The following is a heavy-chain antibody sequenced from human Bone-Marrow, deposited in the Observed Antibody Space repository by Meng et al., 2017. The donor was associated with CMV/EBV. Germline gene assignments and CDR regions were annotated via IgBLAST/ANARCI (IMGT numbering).Heavy chain of an antibody. CDR2: IRGDSFGGTT. CDR1: GFTFGDYS. V-gene: IGHV3-49*04. J-gene: IGHJ4*01. D-gene: IGHD1-26*01. CDR3: NRWAGDTSYSYC. Sequence: GGSLRLSCSASGFTFGDYSMNWVRQAPGKGLEWVGFIRGDSFGGTTDYAASLKGRFTISKDDSKSIVYLHMNSLESEDTGMYYCNRWAGDTSYSYCWGQGTRVTVSS.